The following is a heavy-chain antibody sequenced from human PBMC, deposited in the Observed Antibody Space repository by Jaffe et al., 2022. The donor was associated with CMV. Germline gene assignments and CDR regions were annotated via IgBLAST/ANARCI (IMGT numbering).Heavy chain of an antibody. V-gene: IGHV3-33*01. D-gene: IGHD6-6*01. J-gene: IGHJ6*02. CDR1: GFTFSSYG. CDR3: ARDSYSSSSGYSHYYGMDV. Sequence: QVQLVESGGGVVQPGRSLRLSCAASGFTFSSYGMHWVRQAPGKGLEWVAVIWYDGSNKYYADSVKGRFTISRDNSKNTLYLQMNSLRAEDTAVYYCARDSYSSSSGYSHYYGMDVWGQGTTVTVSS. CDR2: IWYDGSNK.